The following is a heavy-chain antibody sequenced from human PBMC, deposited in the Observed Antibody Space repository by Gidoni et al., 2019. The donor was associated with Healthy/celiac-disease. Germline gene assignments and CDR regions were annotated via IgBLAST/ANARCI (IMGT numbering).Heavy chain of an antibody. V-gene: IGHV4-39*01. CDR1: GGSISSSSYY. CDR3: ARNYGDDAFDI. Sequence: QLPLQDSGPGLVKPSTTPSLTCTVLGGSISSSSYYWVWLRQPPGKGLEWFGSIYYSGSTYYNPSLKSRVTISVDTSKNQFSLKLSAVTAADTAVYYCARNYGDDAFDIWGQGTMVTVSS. J-gene: IGHJ3*02. CDR2: IYYSGST. D-gene: IGHD4-17*01.